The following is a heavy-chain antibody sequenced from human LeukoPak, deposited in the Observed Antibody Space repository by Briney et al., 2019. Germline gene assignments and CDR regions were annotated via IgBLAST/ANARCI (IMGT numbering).Heavy chain of an antibody. J-gene: IGHJ4*02. V-gene: IGHV1-69*13. D-gene: IGHD3-22*01. CDR1: GGTFSSYA. CDR3: ARDPDSSGYLKG. CDR2: IIPIFGTA. Sequence: SVKVSCKASGGTFSSYAISWVRQAPGQGLEWMGGIIPIFGTANYAQKFQGRVTITADESTSTAYMELSSLRSEDTTVYYCARDPDSSGYLKGWGQGTLVTVSS.